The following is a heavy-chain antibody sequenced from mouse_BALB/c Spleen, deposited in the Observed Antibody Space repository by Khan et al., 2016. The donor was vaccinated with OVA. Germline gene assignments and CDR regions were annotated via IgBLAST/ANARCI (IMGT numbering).Heavy chain of an antibody. CDR2: ISSGGNYT. Sequence: EVKLMESGGGLVKPGGSLKLSCAASGFTFSNYAMSWVRQTPEKRLEWVATISSGGNYTYYPDSVKGRFTISRDNAKNTLYLQLSSLRSEDTASYYCARPPITTVVATSYWFFDVWGAGTTVTVSS. CDR1: GFTFSNYA. V-gene: IGHV5-9-1*01. CDR3: ARPPITTVVATSYWFFDV. J-gene: IGHJ1*01. D-gene: IGHD1-1*01.